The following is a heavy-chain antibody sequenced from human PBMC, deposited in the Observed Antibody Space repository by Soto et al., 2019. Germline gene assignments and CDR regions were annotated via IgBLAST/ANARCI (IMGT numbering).Heavy chain of an antibody. CDR3: ARMWVYSGYDRLSYYYMDV. Sequence: QVQLQESGPGLVKPSETLSLTCTVSGGSISSYYWSWIRQPPGKGLEWIGYIYYSGSTNYNPSLKSRVTISVVTSKNQFSLKLSSVTAADTAVYYCARMWVYSGYDRLSYYYMDVWGKGTTVTVSS. CDR1: GGSISSYY. V-gene: IGHV4-59*01. CDR2: IYYSGST. D-gene: IGHD5-12*01. J-gene: IGHJ6*03.